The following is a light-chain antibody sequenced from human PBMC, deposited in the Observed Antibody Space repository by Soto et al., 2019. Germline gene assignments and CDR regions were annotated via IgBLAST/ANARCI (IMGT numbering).Light chain of an antibody. CDR2: SAS. J-gene: IGKJ1*01. CDR3: RKNDKLPRP. V-gene: IGKV3-20*01. Sequence: VPTQSPSSLSVSPGGRAPLSCRARQSVSGNYLAWSHQNPGQAPRVLIHSASIRANGTPDRSSGSGPATNSPPTITTLRLEDSRMNSCRKNDKLPRPFGKGTKV. CDR1: QSVSGNY.